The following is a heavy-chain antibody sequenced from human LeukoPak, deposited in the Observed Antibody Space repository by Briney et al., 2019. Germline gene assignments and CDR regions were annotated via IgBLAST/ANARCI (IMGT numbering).Heavy chain of an antibody. V-gene: IGHV3-21*03. CDR3: ARGYSSDMGVAFDI. D-gene: IGHD6-19*01. J-gene: IGHJ3*02. Sequence: GGSLRLSCAASGFTFSSYSMNWVRQAPGKGLEWVSSISSSSSYIYYADSVKGRFTISGDNAKNSLYLQMNSLRGEDTAVYYSARGYSSDMGVAFDIWGQGTMVTVSS. CDR2: ISSSSSYI. CDR1: GFTFSSYS.